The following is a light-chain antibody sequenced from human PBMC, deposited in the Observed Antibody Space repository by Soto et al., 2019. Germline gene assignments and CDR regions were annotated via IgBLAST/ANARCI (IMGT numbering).Light chain of an antibody. J-gene: IGKJ2*01. Sequence: DIQMTQSPSTLSASVGDRVTVTCRASQGIGSWLAWYQQKPGKAPKLLIYDASSLESGVPSRFSGSGSGTEFPLTISSLQPDDFAAYYCQQYHKYSYTFGQGTKLEIK. CDR2: DAS. CDR1: QGIGSW. CDR3: QQYHKYSYT. V-gene: IGKV1-5*01.